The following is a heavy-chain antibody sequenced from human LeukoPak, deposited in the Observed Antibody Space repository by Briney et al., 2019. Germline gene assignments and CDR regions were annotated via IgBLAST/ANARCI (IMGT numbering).Heavy chain of an antibody. Sequence: ASVKVSCKASGYTFTSYGISWVRQAPGQGLEWMGWMNPNSGNTGYAQKFQGRVTMTRNTSISTAYMELSSLRSEDTAVYYCARATYGGNSLDWGQGTLVTVSS. D-gene: IGHD4-23*01. CDR1: GYTFTSYG. CDR2: MNPNSGNT. CDR3: ARATYGGNSLD. V-gene: IGHV1-8*02. J-gene: IGHJ4*02.